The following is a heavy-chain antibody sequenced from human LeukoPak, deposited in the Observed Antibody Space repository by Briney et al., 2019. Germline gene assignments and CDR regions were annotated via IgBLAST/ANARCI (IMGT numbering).Heavy chain of an antibody. CDR1: GFTFSTYS. J-gene: IGHJ4*02. Sequence: GGSLRLSCATSGFTFSTYSMNWVRQAPGKGLEWVSSIGTSSSSIYYADSVRGRFTISRDNAKNSLYLQMISLRAEDTAVYYCARDLPDYWGQGTLVTVSS. CDR2: IGTSSSSI. CDR3: ARDLPDY. V-gene: IGHV3-21*01.